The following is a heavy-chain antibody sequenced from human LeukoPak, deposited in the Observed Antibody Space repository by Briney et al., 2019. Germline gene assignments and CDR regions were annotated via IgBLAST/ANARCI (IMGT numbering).Heavy chain of an antibody. CDR3: ARDYYARREAFDI. Sequence: ASVKVSCKASGYTFTSYYIHWVRQAPGQGLEWMGIINPSGGSTSYAQKFQGRVTMTRDMSTSTVYMELSSLRSEDTAVYYCARDYYARREAFDIWGQGTMVTVSS. V-gene: IGHV1-46*01. J-gene: IGHJ3*02. D-gene: IGHD3-10*01. CDR1: GYTFTSYY. CDR2: INPSGGST.